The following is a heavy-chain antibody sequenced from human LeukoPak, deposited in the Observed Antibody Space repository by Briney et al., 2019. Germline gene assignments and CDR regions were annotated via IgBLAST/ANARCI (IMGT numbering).Heavy chain of an antibody. V-gene: IGHV3-53*01. CDR3: ARDTFGVVRGAVY. Sequence: GGSLRLSCAASGFTVSSNYMSWVRQAPGKGLEWVSVIYSGGSTYYADSVKGRFTISRDNSKNTLYLQMNSPRAEDTAVYYCARDTFGVVRGAVYWGQGTLVTVSS. J-gene: IGHJ4*02. CDR2: IYSGGST. CDR1: GFTVSSNY. D-gene: IGHD3-3*01.